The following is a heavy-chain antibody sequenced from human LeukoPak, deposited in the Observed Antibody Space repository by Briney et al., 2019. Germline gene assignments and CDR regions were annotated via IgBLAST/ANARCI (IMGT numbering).Heavy chain of an antibody. V-gene: IGHV4-34*01. CDR1: GGSFSGYY. D-gene: IGHD3-16*01. Sequence: PSETLSLTCAVSGGSFSGYYWSWSRQPPGKGLEWIGEINHSGSTNYNPSLKSRVTISVDTSKNQFSLKLSSVTAADTAVYYCARGVDGAYWGQGTLVTVSS. J-gene: IGHJ4*02. CDR3: ARGVDGAY. CDR2: INHSGST.